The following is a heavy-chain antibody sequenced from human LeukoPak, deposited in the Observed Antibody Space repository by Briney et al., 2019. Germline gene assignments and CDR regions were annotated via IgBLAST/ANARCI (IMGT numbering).Heavy chain of an antibody. J-gene: IGHJ4*02. Sequence: PSETLSLTCAVYGGSFSGYYWSWIRQPPGKGLEWIGVINHSGSTNYNPSLKSRVTISVDTSKNQFSLKLSSVTAADTAVYYCPYSSGWYGGDFDYWGQGTLVTVSS. CDR2: INHSGST. V-gene: IGHV4-34*01. D-gene: IGHD6-19*01. CDR1: GGSFSGYY. CDR3: PYSSGWYGGDFDY.